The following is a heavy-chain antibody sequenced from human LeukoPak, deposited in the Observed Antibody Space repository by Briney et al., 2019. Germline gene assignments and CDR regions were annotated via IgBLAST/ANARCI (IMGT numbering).Heavy chain of an antibody. CDR2: IFYTGST. V-gene: IGHV4-59*12. CDR3: AGGSGNSGRFDY. J-gene: IGHJ4*02. CDR1: GASTSRYY. D-gene: IGHD4-23*01. Sequence: PSETLSLTCTVSGASTSRYYWSWIRQPPGKGLDYIAYIFYTGSTNYNPTLKSRLTTSVDTSKNQFSLKLSSVTAADTAVYYCAGGSGNSGRFDYWGQGALVIVSS.